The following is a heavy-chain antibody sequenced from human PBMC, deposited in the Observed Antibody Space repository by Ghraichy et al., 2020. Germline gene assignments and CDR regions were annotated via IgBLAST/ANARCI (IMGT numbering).Heavy chain of an antibody. Sequence: GESLNISCAASGFTFSSTWMSWVRQAPGKGLEWVANIKQDGSEKYYVDSVKGRFTISRDNAKNSLYLQMNSLRAEDTAVYYCGGLEGDIVLMGDYGMDVWGQGTTVTVSS. CDR3: GGLEGDIVLMGDYGMDV. J-gene: IGHJ6*02. CDR2: IKQDGSEK. CDR1: GFTFSSTW. D-gene: IGHD2-8*01. V-gene: IGHV3-7*03.